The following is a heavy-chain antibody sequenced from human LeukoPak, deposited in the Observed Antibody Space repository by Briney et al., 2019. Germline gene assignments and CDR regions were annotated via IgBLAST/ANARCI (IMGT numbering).Heavy chain of an antibody. J-gene: IGHJ4*02. CDR2: IYHSGST. Sequence: SETLSLTCTVSGYSISSGYYWGWIRQPPGKGLEWIGSIYHSGSTYYNPSLKSRVTISVDTSKNQFSLKLSSVTAADTAVYYCARDPYRGSAPGYWGRGTLVTVSS. D-gene: IGHD3-16*02. V-gene: IGHV4-38-2*02. CDR1: GYSISSGYY. CDR3: ARDPYRGSAPGY.